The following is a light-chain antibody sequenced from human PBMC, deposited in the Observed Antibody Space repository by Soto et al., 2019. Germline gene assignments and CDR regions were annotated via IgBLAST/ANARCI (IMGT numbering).Light chain of an antibody. CDR2: DVS. CDR1: SSVVGGYNY. J-gene: IGLJ2*01. Sequence: QSALTQPASVSGSPGQSITISCTGTSSVVGGYNYVSWYQQHPGKAPKLMIYDVSNRPSGVSNRFSGSKSGSTASLTISGLQAEDEADYYCSSYTSSVSRVFGGGTKVTVL. V-gene: IGLV2-14*01. CDR3: SSYTSSVSRV.